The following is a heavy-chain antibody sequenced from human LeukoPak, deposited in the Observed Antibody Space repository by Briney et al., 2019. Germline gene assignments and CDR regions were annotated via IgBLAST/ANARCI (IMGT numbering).Heavy chain of an antibody. CDR2: IYTSGST. CDR1: GGSISSGSYY. CDR3: ARDRSSLWFGELDAFDI. Sequence: SQTLSLTCTVSGGSISSGSYYWSWIRQPAGKGLEWIGRIYTSGSTNYNPSFKSRVTISVDTSKNQFSLKLSSVTAADTAVYYCARDRSSLWFGELDAFDIWGQGTMVTVSS. J-gene: IGHJ3*02. V-gene: IGHV4-61*02. D-gene: IGHD3-10*01.